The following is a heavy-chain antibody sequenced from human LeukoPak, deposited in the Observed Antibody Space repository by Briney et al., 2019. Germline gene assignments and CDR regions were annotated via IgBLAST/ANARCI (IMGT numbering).Heavy chain of an antibody. CDR2: ISADNGNT. CDR1: GYTFTSYA. J-gene: IGHJ6*03. D-gene: IGHD3-3*01. V-gene: IGHV1-18*01. CDR3: ARKYYDFWSGYHMDV. Sequence: ASVKVSCKASGYTFTSYAISWVRQAPGQGLEWMGWISADNGNTDYAQRFQGRVTMTTDTSTSTAYMELRSLRSDDTAVYYCARKYYDFWSGYHMDVWGKGTTVTVSS.